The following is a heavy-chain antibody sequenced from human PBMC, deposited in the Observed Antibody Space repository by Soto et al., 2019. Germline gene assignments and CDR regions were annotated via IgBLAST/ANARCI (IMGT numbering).Heavy chain of an antibody. CDR1: GGTFSSYT. V-gene: IGHV1-69*02. D-gene: IGHD5-12*01. Sequence: QVQLVQSGAEVKKPGSSVKVSCKASGGTFSSYTISWVRQAPGQGLEWMGRIIPILGIANYAQKFQGRVTITAEKSTSTAYMELSSLRSEDTAVYYCASGVQGGATIRSGFDYWGQGTLVTVSS. CDR2: IIPILGIA. CDR3: ASGVQGGATIRSGFDY. J-gene: IGHJ4*02.